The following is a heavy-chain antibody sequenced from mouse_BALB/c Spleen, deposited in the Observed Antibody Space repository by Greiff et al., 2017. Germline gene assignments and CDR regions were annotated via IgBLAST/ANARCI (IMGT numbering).Heavy chain of an antibody. D-gene: IGHD3-1*01. V-gene: IGHV1S127*01. Sequence: QVQLQQPGAELVKPGASVKMSCKASGYTFTSYWMHWVKQRPGQGLEWIGVIDPSDSYTSYNQKFKGQATLTVDTSSSTAYMQLSSLTSEDSAVYYCTRPGLPFDYWGQGTTLTVSS. CDR2: IDPSDSYT. J-gene: IGHJ2*01. CDR3: TRPGLPFDY. CDR1: GYTFTSYW.